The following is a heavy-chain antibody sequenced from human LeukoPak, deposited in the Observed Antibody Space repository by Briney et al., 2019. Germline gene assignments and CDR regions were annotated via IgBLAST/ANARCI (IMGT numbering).Heavy chain of an antibody. CDR3: ARLNQVRSGSYHYYGMDV. V-gene: IGHV4-34*01. Sequence: SETLSLTCAVYGGSFSGYYWSWIRQPPGKGLEWIGEINHSGSTNYNPSLKSRVTISVDTSKNQFSLKLSSVTAADTAVYYCARLNQVRSGSYHYYGMDVWGQGTTVTVSS. D-gene: IGHD1-26*01. J-gene: IGHJ6*02. CDR1: GGSFSGYY. CDR2: INHSGST.